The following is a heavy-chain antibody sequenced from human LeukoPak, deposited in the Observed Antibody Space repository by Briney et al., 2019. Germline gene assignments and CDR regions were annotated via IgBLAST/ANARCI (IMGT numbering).Heavy chain of an antibody. CDR3: ARVHYDILTGYYLFDY. CDR1: GGSISSYY. D-gene: IGHD3-9*01. V-gene: IGHV4-59*01. Sequence: SETLSLTCTVSGGSISSYYWSWIRQPPGKGLEWIGYIYYSGSTNYNPSLKSRVTISVDTSKNQLSLKLSSVTAADTAVYYCARVHYDILTGYYLFDYWGQGTLVTVSS. CDR2: IYYSGST. J-gene: IGHJ4*02.